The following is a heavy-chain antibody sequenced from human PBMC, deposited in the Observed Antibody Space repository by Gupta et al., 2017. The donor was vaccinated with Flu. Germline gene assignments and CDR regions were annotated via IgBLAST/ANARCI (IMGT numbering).Heavy chain of an antibody. J-gene: IGHJ5*01. CDR1: GFIFHLSP. CDR3: AKGGVGTSGLDS. Sequence: EVQLLESGGGSLQPGGSRRLSCSASGFIFHLSPMTWVRQAPGKGLEWVSSLTGNGAETFYAASVKGRFTVSRDNSEGTVFLQMNSLAAEDTAVYYCAKGGVGTSGLDSWGQGVLITVSS. D-gene: IGHD1-26*01. CDR2: LTGNGAET. V-gene: IGHV3-23*01.